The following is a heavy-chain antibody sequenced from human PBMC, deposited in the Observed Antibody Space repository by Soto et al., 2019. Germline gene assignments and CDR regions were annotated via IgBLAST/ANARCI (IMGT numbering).Heavy chain of an antibody. J-gene: IGHJ6*02. Sequence: SETLSLTCTVSGGSISSGDYYWSWIRQPPGKGLEWIGYIYYSGSTYYNPSLKSRVTISVDTSKNQFSLKLSSVTAADTAVYYCARDALWSYYYYGMDVWGQGTTVTVSS. CDR3: ARDALWSYYYYGMDV. D-gene: IGHD2-21*01. CDR2: IYYSGST. V-gene: IGHV4-30-4*01. CDR1: GGSISSGDYY.